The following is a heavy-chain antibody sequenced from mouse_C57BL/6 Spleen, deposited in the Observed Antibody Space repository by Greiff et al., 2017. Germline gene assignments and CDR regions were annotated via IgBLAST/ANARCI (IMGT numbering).Heavy chain of an antibody. CDR1: GFTFSDYG. CDR2: ISSGGSTI. CDR3: ARRGDGGVYAMDY. V-gene: IGHV5-17*01. Sequence: EVMLVESGGGLVKPGGSLKLSCAASGFTFSDYGMHWVRQAPEKGLEWVAYISSGGSTIYYADTVKGRFTISRDNAKNTLVLQMTSLRSEDTVMYDCARRGDGGVYAMDYWGQGTSVTVSS. J-gene: IGHJ4*01.